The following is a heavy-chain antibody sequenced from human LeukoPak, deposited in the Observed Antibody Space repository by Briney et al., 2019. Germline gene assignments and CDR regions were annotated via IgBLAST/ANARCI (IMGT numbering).Heavy chain of an antibody. CDR1: KFTFSNYA. Sequence: GGSLRLSCTASKFTFSNYAMSWVRLAPGRGLEWVSVISGSGITTFYADSVKGRFTISRDNSKNTLYLQMNSLRAEDTAVYYCAKERREQSRDNYFDYWGQGTLVTVSS. J-gene: IGHJ4*02. V-gene: IGHV3-23*01. CDR3: AKERREQSRDNYFDY. D-gene: IGHD1-26*01. CDR2: ISGSGITT.